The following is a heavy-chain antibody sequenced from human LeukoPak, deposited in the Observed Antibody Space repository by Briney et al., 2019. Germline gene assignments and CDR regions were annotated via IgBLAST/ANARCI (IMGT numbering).Heavy chain of an antibody. CDR3: AKDVAV. J-gene: IGHJ4*02. D-gene: IGHD6-19*01. CDR2: IRCDGSNK. V-gene: IGHV3-30*02. CDR1: GFTFSSYG. Sequence: GGSLRLSCAASGFTFSSYGMHWVRQAPGKGLEWVAFIRCDGSNKYYADSVKGRFTISRDNSKNTLYLQMNSLRAEDTAVYYCAKDVAVWGQGTLVAVSS.